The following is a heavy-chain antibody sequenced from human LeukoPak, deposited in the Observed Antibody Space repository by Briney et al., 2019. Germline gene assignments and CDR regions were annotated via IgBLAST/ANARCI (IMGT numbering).Heavy chain of an antibody. D-gene: IGHD2-2*01. CDR2: IIPIFGTA. J-gene: IGHJ5*02. CDR3: ARDGDCSSTSCYQNWFDP. CDR1: GGTFSSYA. Sequence: ASVKVSCKASGGTFSSYAISWVRQAPGQGLEWMGGIIPIFGTANYAQKFQGRVTITTDESTSTAYMELSSLRSEDTAVYYCARDGDCSSTSCYQNWFDPWGQGTLVTVSS. V-gene: IGHV1-69*05.